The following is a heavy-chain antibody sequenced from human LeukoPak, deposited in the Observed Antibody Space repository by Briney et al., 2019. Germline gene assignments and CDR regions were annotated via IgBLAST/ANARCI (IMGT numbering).Heavy chain of an antibody. Sequence: ASVEVSCKVSGYTLTELSMHWVRQAPGKGLEWMGGFDPEDGETIYAQKFQGRVTMTEDTSTDTAYMELSSLRSEDTAVYYCATRYSSGWDVVDYWGQGTLVTVSS. J-gene: IGHJ4*02. CDR3: ATRYSSGWDVVDY. D-gene: IGHD6-19*01. CDR2: FDPEDGET. CDR1: GYTLTELS. V-gene: IGHV1-24*01.